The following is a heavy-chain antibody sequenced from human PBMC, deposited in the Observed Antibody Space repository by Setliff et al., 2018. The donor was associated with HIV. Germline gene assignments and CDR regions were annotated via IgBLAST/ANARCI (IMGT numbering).Heavy chain of an antibody. CDR1: GGSFSGYY. D-gene: IGHD3-10*01. Sequence: SETLSLTCAVYGGSFSGYYWGWIRQPPGKGLEWIGSIYYSGSTHYNPSLQSRVTVSVDTSKNQFSLNLSSVTAADTAVYYCARTLGSGTFRYYFDYWGQGTLVTVSS. CDR3: ARTLGSGTFRYYFDY. J-gene: IGHJ4*02. V-gene: IGHV4-34*01. CDR2: IYYSGST.